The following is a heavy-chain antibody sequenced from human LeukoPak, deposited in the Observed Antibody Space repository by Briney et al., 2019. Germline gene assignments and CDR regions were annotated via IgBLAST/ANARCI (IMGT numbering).Heavy chain of an antibody. Sequence: ASVKVSCKASGYAFINHYIRWVRQAPGQGLEWMGIITPGGEGTKYAQKFQGRVSMTTDTSTRTVYLSLSSLRSEDTAVYHCARAKTVNGDLDYWGQGTLVTVSS. V-gene: IGHV1-46*01. CDR3: ARAKTVNGDLDY. D-gene: IGHD7-27*01. CDR2: ITPGGEGT. J-gene: IGHJ4*02. CDR1: GYAFINHY.